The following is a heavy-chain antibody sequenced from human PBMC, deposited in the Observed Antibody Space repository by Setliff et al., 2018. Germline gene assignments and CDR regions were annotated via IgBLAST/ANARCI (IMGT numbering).Heavy chain of an antibody. CDR2: INPSGGST. CDR3: ATDKLTTSCIDH. V-gene: IGHV1-46*01. D-gene: IGHD2-2*01. Sequence: ASVKVSCKASGYTFTRYYMHWVRQAPGQGLEWMGIINPSGGSTSYAQKFRGRVTMTRDTSTSTVYMELSSLRSEDTAVYYCATDKLTTSCIDHWGPGTQVTVSS. CDR1: GYTFTRYY. J-gene: IGHJ4*02.